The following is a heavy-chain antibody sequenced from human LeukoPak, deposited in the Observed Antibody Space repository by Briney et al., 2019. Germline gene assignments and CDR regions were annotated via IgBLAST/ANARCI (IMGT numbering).Heavy chain of an antibody. J-gene: IGHJ3*02. CDR3: ARGPHSSDPNI. CDR2: ISSSSSYI. Sequence: GGSLRLSCAASGFTFSSYSMNWARQAPGKGLEWVSSISSSSSYIYYADSVKGRFTISRDNAKNSLYLQMNSLRAEDTAVYYCARGPHSSDPNIWGQGTMVTVSS. D-gene: IGHD6-19*01. V-gene: IGHV3-21*01. CDR1: GFTFSSYS.